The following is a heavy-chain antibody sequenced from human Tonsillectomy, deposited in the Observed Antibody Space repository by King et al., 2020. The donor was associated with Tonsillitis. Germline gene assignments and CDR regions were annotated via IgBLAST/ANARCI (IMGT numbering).Heavy chain of an antibody. CDR1: GGSFSGYY. CDR3: ARGLYDYDSSDYSFAFDI. CDR2: INHSGSA. J-gene: IGHJ3*02. V-gene: IGHV4-34*01. Sequence: VQLQQWGAGLLKPSETLSLTCAVYGGSFSGYYWSWIRQSPVKGLEWIGEINHSGSANNNPSLKSRVTISVDTSKNQFSLKLTSVTATDTAVYYCARGLYDYDSSDYSFAFDIWGQGTMVTVSS. D-gene: IGHD3-22*01.